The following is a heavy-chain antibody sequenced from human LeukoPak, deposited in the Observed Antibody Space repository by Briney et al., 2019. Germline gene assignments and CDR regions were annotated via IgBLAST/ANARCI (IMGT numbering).Heavy chain of an antibody. CDR2: IYHSGST. V-gene: IGHV4-38-2*02. CDR1: GYSISSGYY. Sequence: KSSETLSLTCTVSGYSISSGYYWGWIRQPPGKGLEWIGSIYHSGSTYSPSLKSRVTISIDTSRNQFSMNLNSVTAADTAVYYCAKGAGPPWFDPWGQGTLVTVSS. D-gene: IGHD6-19*01. CDR3: AKGAGPPWFDP. J-gene: IGHJ5*02.